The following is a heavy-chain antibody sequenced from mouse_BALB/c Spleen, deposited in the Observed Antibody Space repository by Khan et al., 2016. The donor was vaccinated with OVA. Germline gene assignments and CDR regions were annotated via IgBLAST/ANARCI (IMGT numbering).Heavy chain of an antibody. CDR2: IDPANGHT. J-gene: IGHJ2*01. CDR3: ARRNA. CDR1: FFNIPSSY. Sequence: VQLQQSGAELVKPCASVKFSFTASFFNIPSSYLHWVKQRPEPGLEWIGRIDPANGHTKYDPKFQGKATITADTSSNTAYLQLSTLTSEDTAVYYCARRNAWGQGTTLTVSS. V-gene: IGHV14-3*02.